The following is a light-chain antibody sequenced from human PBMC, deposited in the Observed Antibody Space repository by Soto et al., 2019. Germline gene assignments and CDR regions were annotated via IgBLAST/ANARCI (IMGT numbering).Light chain of an antibody. CDR2: GAS. CDR3: QQFDSSAIT. Sequence: EIVLTQSPGTLSLSPGERATLSCRASQSVSNNYLAWYQHKRGQAPRLLIYGASTRATGIPDRFSGSGSGTDFTLTISRLEPEDFAVYYCQQFDSSAITFGQGTRLEMK. V-gene: IGKV3-20*01. J-gene: IGKJ5*01. CDR1: QSVSNNY.